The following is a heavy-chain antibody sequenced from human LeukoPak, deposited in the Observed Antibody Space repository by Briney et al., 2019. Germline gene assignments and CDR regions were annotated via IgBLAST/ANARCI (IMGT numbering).Heavy chain of an antibody. D-gene: IGHD2-15*01. Sequence: QSGGSLRLSCAASGFTFSSYWMSWVRQAPGKGLEWVANIKPDGSEKYYVDSVKGRFTISRDNAKNSLYLQMNSLRAEDTAVYYCARDLCSGGSCRLDYWGQGTLVTVSS. CDR2: IKPDGSEK. V-gene: IGHV3-7*01. J-gene: IGHJ4*02. CDR1: GFTFSSYW. CDR3: ARDLCSGGSCRLDY.